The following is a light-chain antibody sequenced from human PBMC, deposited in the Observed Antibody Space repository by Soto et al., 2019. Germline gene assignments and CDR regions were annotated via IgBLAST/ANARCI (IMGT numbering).Light chain of an antibody. CDR1: QSINSNY. CDR3: QQFSSYPLT. J-gene: IGKJ4*01. CDR2: SAS. Sequence: VLTLSPGTLSLSPEEGATLSCRASQSINSNYFAWYQQKPGQAPRLLFYSASSRVSGIPDRFSGGGSGTDFTLTISRLEPEDFAVYYCQQFSSYPLTFGGGGKVDIK. V-gene: IGKV3-20*01.